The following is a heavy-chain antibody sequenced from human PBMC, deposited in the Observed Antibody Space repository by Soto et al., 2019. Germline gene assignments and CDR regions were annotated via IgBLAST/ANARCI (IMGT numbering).Heavy chain of an antibody. Sequence: EQLLQSGAEVRKPGSSVKVSCKASGGTFNNYAVSWVRQAPGQGLERMGGIIPMFETVNYAQRFQGRLTIAADESTSTAYMELTSLTSADTAIYFCARGLRTGNYGMDVWGQGTTVTVSS. D-gene: IGHD2-15*01. CDR1: GGTFNNYA. CDR3: ARGLRTGNYGMDV. V-gene: IGHV1-69*01. CDR2: IIPMFETV. J-gene: IGHJ6*02.